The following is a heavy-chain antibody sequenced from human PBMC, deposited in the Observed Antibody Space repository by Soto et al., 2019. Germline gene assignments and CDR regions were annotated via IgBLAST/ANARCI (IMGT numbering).Heavy chain of an antibody. Sequence: GGSLRLSCAASGFTFSSYAMHWVRQAPGKGLEWVAVISYDGSNKYYADSVKGRFTISRDNSKNTLYLQMNSLRAEDTAVYYCARGLKVYYSSSPWFDPWGQGTLVTVSS. J-gene: IGHJ5*02. V-gene: IGHV3-30-3*01. CDR3: ARGLKVYYSSSPWFDP. CDR2: ISYDGSNK. CDR1: GFTFSSYA. D-gene: IGHD6-6*01.